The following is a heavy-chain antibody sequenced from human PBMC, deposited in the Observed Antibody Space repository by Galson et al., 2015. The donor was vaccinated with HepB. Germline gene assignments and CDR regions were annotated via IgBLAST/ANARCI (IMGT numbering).Heavy chain of an antibody. CDR3: TTDHSGYYYYGMDV. J-gene: IGHJ6*02. Sequence: SLRLSCAASGFTFSNAWMSWVRQAPGKGLEWVGRIKSKTDGGTTDYAAPVKGRFTISRDDSKNTLYLQMNSLKTEDTAVYYCTTDHSGYYYYGMDVWGQGTTVTVSS. D-gene: IGHD2-15*01. V-gene: IGHV3-15*01. CDR1: GFTFSNAW. CDR2: IKSKTDGGTT.